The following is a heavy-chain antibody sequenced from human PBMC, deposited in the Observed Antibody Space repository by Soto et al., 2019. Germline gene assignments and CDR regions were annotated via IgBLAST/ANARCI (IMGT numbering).Heavy chain of an antibody. V-gene: IGHV3-7*03. CDR2: IKQDGSEK. Sequence: GGSLRLSCAASGFTFISYWMSWVRQAPGKGLEWVANIKQDGSEKYYVDAVKGRFTISRDNAKNSLYLQMNSLRAEDTAVYYCARLKLLWFGGLWRAFDIWGQGTMVTVSS. CDR1: GFTFISYW. D-gene: IGHD3-10*01. J-gene: IGHJ3*02. CDR3: ARLKLLWFGGLWRAFDI.